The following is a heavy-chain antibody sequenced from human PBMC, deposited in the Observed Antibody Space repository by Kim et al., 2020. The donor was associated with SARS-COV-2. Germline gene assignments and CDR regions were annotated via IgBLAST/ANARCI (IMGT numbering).Heavy chain of an antibody. CDR1: GGSITSSRW. CDR3: ATEGGYGRRDY. D-gene: IGHD5-12*01. CDR2: IPQSGNP. J-gene: IGHJ4*02. Sequence: SETLSLTCAISGGSITSSRWWSWVRQPPEKGLEWIGEIPQSGNPKYGPSFRGRVTISLDKSKNQISLKMNSVTAADTAIYYCATEGGYGRRDYWGQGT. V-gene: IGHV4-4*02.